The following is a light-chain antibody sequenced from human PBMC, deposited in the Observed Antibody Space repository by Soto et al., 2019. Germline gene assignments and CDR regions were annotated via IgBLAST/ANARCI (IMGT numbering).Light chain of an antibody. CDR2: GDT. V-gene: IGLV1-40*01. J-gene: IGLJ7*01. CDR1: SSNIGAGHA. Sequence: QSVLTQPPSVSGAPWQRVTISCTGTSSNIGAGHAVHWYRQFPGAAPKLLIYGDTHRPSGVPDRFSGSKSATSASLVITGLQAEDEADYYCSSYAGSNKSVFGTGTQLTVL. CDR3: SSYAGSNKSV.